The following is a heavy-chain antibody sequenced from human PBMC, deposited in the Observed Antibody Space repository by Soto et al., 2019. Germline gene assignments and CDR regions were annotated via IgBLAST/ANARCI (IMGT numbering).Heavy chain of an antibody. J-gene: IGHJ4*02. Sequence: EVQLVESGGGLVKPGGSLRLSCAASGFTFSNAWMNWVRQAPGKGLEWVGRIKSRTDGGTTDYAAPVKGRFTISRDDSQNTVYLQMNSLKTEDTAVYYCTSTSTLGSGSWPWGQGTLVTVSS. D-gene: IGHD3-10*01. V-gene: IGHV3-15*07. CDR2: IKSRTDGGTT. CDR3: TSTSTLGSGSWP. CDR1: GFTFSNAW.